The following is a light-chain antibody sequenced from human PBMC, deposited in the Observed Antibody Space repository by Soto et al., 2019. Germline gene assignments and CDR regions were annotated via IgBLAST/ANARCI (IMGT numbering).Light chain of an antibody. CDR2: AAS. V-gene: IGKV1-5*01. CDR1: PSISSW. J-gene: IGKJ1*01. Sequence: DIQMTQSPSTLSASVGDRVTITCRASPSISSWLAWYQRKPGKAPKLLIYAASSLESGVPSRFSGSGSGTEFTLTISSLQPDDFATYYCQQYNSYWTFGQGTKVEIK. CDR3: QQYNSYWT.